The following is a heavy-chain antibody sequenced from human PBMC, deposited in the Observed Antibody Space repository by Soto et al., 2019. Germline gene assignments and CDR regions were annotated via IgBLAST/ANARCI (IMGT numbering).Heavy chain of an antibody. V-gene: IGHV1-69*04. J-gene: IGHJ4*02. CDR1: GGTFSSYT. Sequence: GASVKVSCKASGGTFSSYTISWVRQAPGQGLEWMGRIIPILGIANYAQKFQGRVTITADKSTSTAYMELSSLRSEETAVYYCARDPRGIAAAEQDYWGQGTLVTVSS. CDR2: IIPILGIA. D-gene: IGHD6-13*01. CDR3: ARDPRGIAAAEQDY.